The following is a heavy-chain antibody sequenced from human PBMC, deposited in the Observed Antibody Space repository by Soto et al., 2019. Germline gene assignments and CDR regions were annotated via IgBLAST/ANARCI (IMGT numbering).Heavy chain of an antibody. Sequence: EVQLLESGGGLVQPGGSLRLSCAASGFTFSTFAMTWVRQAPGKGLEWVAFISGSGGGRHYIDSVKGRFTISRDNSKNALYLQLNSLRAEDMAIYYCAKGVGDFYDSSAYYKPLRYWGRGTLVTVSS. V-gene: IGHV3-23*01. J-gene: IGHJ4*02. CDR2: ISGSGGGR. CDR1: GFTFSTFA. CDR3: AKGVGDFYDSSAYYKPLRY. D-gene: IGHD3-22*01.